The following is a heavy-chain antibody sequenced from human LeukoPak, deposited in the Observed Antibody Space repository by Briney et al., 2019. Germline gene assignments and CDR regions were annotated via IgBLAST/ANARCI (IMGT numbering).Heavy chain of an antibody. V-gene: IGHV3-23*01. D-gene: IGHD6-6*01. CDR2: ISGSGGST. Sequence: GGSLRLSYAASGFTFSSYAMSWVRQAPGKGLEWVSAISGSGGSTYYAYSVEGRFTISRDNSKNTLYLQMNSRRAEDTAVYYCAKEYSSSSDYWGQGTLVTVSS. J-gene: IGHJ4*02. CDR1: GFTFSSYA. CDR3: AKEYSSSSDY.